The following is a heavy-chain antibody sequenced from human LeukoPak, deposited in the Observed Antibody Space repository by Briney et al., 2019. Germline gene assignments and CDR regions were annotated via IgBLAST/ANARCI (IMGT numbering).Heavy chain of an antibody. CDR2: INHSGST. V-gene: IGHV4-34*01. Sequence: SETLSLTCAVYGGSFSGYYWSWIRQPPGKGLEWIGEINHSGSTNYNPSLKSRVTISVDTSKNQFSLKLGSVTAADTAVYYCARGSGGRRIVVVVAARGSFDYWGQGTLVTVSS. D-gene: IGHD2-15*01. CDR1: GGSFSGYY. CDR3: ARGSGGRRIVVVVAARGSFDY. J-gene: IGHJ4*02.